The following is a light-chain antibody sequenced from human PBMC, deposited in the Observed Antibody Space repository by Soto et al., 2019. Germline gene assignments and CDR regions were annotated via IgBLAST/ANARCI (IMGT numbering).Light chain of an antibody. Sequence: EIVLTQSPGTLSLSPGERATLSCRASQSVSDSYLAWYQQKPGQAPRLLIYASSRATGIPDRFSGSGSGTAFTLTISRLEPEDFAVYYCQHYGTSALFGPGTKGDIK. CDR3: QHYGTSAL. CDR2: AS. CDR1: QSVSDSY. J-gene: IGKJ3*01. V-gene: IGKV3-20*01.